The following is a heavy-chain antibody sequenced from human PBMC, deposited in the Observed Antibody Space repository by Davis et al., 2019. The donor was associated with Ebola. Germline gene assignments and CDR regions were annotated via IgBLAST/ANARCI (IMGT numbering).Heavy chain of an antibody. CDR2: INPKSGAT. Sequence: ASVKVSCMAFGYTFIYYYINWVRQTPGQGLEWMGRINPKSGATTYAQRFQGRVTMTRDTSSGTAYMDLGSLKSDDTAVYYCARGPAANAPLDYWGQGTLVTVSS. J-gene: IGHJ4*02. CDR1: GYTFIYYY. V-gene: IGHV1-2*02. D-gene: IGHD2-2*01. CDR3: ARGPAANAPLDY.